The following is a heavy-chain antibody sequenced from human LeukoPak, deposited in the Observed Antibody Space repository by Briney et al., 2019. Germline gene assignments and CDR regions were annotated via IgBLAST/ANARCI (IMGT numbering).Heavy chain of an antibody. CDR1: GGSISSGDYY. D-gene: IGHD3-10*01. J-gene: IGHJ4*02. CDR2: IYYSGST. Sequence: SQTVSLTCTVSGGSISSGDYYWSWIRQPPGKGLEWIGYIYYSGSTYYNPSLKSRVTISVDTSKNQFSLKLSSVTAADTAVYYCAIYRDYYGSGSFLGGNRGTIDYWGQGTLVTVSS. V-gene: IGHV4-31*03. CDR3: AIYRDYYGSGSFLGGNRGTIDY.